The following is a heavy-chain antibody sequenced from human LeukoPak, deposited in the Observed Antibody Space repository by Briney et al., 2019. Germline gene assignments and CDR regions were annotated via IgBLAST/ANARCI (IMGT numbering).Heavy chain of an antibody. CDR3: ARDWRDSGYDLAFDY. Sequence: SVKVSCKASGYTFTSYGISWVRQAPGQGLEWMGWISAYNGNTNYARKLQGRVTMTTDTSTSTAYMELRSLRSDDTAVYYCARDWRDSGYDLAFDYWGQGTLVTVSS. CDR2: ISAYNGNT. J-gene: IGHJ4*02. D-gene: IGHD5-12*01. CDR1: GYTFTSYG. V-gene: IGHV1-18*01.